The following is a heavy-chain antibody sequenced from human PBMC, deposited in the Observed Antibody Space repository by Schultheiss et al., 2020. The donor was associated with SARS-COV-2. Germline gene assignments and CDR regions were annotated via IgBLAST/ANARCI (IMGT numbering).Heavy chain of an antibody. CDR2: ISSRGSTK. D-gene: IGHD3-22*01. CDR1: GFTFSSYE. Sequence: GGSLRLSCAASGFTFSSYEMNWVRQAPGKGLEWVSYISSRGSTKYYADSVKGRFTISRDNAKNSLYLEMNSLRAEDTAVYYCARENYYDSTLVDYWGQGTLVTVAS. J-gene: IGHJ4*02. V-gene: IGHV3-48*03. CDR3: ARENYYDSTLVDY.